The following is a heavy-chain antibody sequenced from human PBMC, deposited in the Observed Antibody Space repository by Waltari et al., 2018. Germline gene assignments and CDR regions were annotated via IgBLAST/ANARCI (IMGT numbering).Heavy chain of an antibody. V-gene: IGHV3-7*01. CDR2: IKQDGSEK. D-gene: IGHD4-17*01. J-gene: IGHJ6*03. CDR3: ARDRYGDYSPGYYYYMDV. CDR1: GFTFSSYW. Sequence: EVQLVESGGGLVQPGGSLRLSCAASGFTFSSYWMSWVRQAPGKGLEWVANIKQDGSEKYYVDSVKGRFTISRDNAKNSLYLQMNSLRAEDTAVYYCARDRYGDYSPGYYYYMDVWGKGTTVTVSS.